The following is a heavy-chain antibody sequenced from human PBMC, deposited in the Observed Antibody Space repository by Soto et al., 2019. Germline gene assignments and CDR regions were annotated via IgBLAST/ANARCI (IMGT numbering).Heavy chain of an antibody. CDR1: GGSISSYY. CDR2: IKSQTNGGTT. D-gene: IGHD3-22*01. J-gene: IGHJ4*02. CDR3: ATAYYDSSGYDY. V-gene: IGHV3-15*01. Sequence: VQLQESGPGLVKPSETLSLTCTVSGGSISSYYWSWIRQPPGKGLEWIGRIKSQTNGGTTDYAAPVKGRFTISRDDSKSTLYLQMNSLKTEDTAVYYCATAYYDSSGYDYWGQGTLVTVSS.